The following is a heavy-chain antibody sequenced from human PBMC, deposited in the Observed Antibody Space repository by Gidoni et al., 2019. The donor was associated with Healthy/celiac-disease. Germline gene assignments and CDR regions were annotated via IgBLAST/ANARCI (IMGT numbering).Heavy chain of an antibody. J-gene: IGHJ6*02. D-gene: IGHD4-17*01. CDR3: VKVPVQRLYGDYLPYYYYGMDV. V-gene: IGHV3-64D*06. Sequence: EVQLVESGGGLVQPGGSLSLSCSASGFTFSSSAMHWVRQAPGKGLEYVSAISSNGGSTYYADSVKGRFTIARDNSKNTLYLQMSSLRAEDTAVYYCVKVPVQRLYGDYLPYYYYGMDVWGQGTTVTVSS. CDR1: GFTFSSSA. CDR2: ISSNGGST.